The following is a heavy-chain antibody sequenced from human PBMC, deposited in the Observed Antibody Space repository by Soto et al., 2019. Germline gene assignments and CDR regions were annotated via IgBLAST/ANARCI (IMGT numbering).Heavy chain of an antibody. CDR2: IYYSGST. Sequence: QVQLQESGPGLVKPSETLSLTCTVSGGSISSYYWSWIRQPPGKGLEWIGYIYYSGSTNYNPSLKSRVTISVDTSKNQFSLKLSSVTAADTAVYYCARSGSLGPWDLDYWGQGTLVTVSS. J-gene: IGHJ4*02. CDR3: ARSGSLGPWDLDY. V-gene: IGHV4-59*01. CDR1: GGSISSYY. D-gene: IGHD1-26*01.